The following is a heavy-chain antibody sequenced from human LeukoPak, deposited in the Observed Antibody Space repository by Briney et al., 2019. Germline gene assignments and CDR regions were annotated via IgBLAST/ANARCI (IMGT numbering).Heavy chain of an antibody. J-gene: IGHJ4*02. CDR2: IYYSGSP. V-gene: IGHV4-59*01. CDR3: ARSYGDYVNFDY. CDR1: GGSISSYY. D-gene: IGHD4-17*01. Sequence: SETLSLTCTVSGGSISSYYWSWIRQPPGKGLEWIGYIYYSGSPNYNPSLKSRVTISVDTSKNQFSLKLSSVTAADTAVYYCARSYGDYVNFDYWGQGTLVTVSS.